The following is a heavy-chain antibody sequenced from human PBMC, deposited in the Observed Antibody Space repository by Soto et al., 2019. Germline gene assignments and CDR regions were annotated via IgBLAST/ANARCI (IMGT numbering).Heavy chain of an antibody. Sequence: EIQLLVSGGGSAQPGGSLRLSCAASGFGFSSYAMSWVRQAPGKGLEWVSGITPGGGTTKYGDSVKGRFTISRDNSKNTLYLEANSLRVEDTAIYYCAKDRGGEFSSSRYFDYWGQGTLVTVSS. J-gene: IGHJ4*02. D-gene: IGHD3-16*01. CDR3: AKDRGGEFSSSRYFDY. CDR1: GFGFSSYA. V-gene: IGHV3-23*01. CDR2: ITPGGGTT.